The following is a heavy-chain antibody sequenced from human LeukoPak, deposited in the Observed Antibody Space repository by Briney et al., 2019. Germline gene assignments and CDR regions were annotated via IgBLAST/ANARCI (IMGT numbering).Heavy chain of an antibody. V-gene: IGHV1-24*01. Sequence: ASVKVSCKVSGYTLTELSIHWVRQAPGKGLEWMGGFNPEDGETIYAQNFQGRVTMTEDTSTDTAYMELSSLRSEDTAVYYCARDIDCSGGSCYSDYYYYYMDVWGKGTTVTVSS. D-gene: IGHD2-15*01. CDR2: FNPEDGET. CDR1: GYTLTELS. CDR3: ARDIDCSGGSCYSDYYYYYMDV. J-gene: IGHJ6*03.